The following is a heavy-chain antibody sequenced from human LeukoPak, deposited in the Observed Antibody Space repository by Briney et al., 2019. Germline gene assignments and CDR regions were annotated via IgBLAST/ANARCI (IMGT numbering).Heavy chain of an antibody. CDR3: ARIPSWDCPTTTCGSGGYCFDS. J-gene: IGHJ4*02. CDR2: INPNSGGT. D-gene: IGHD3-10*01. CDR1: GYTFTDSY. Sequence: ASVKVSCKASGYTFTDSYVHWVRLAPGQGREWLGWINPNSGGTNYAQRFQGRVTMIRDTSISTAYMELSSLRSDDTAVYFCARIPSWDCPTTTCGSGGYCFDSWGQGTLVTVSP. V-gene: IGHV1-2*02.